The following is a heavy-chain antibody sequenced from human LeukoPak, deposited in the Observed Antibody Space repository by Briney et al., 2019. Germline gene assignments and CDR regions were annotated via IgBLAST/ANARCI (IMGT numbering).Heavy chain of an antibody. Sequence: PGGSLRLSCAASGFNFNNYAMSWVRQAPGKGLEWVSSISSSSSYIYYADSVKGRFTISRDNAKDSLYLQMNSLRAEDTAVYYCAYYFDSWGQGTLVTVSS. V-gene: IGHV3-21*01. CDR3: AYYFDS. CDR2: ISSSSSYI. CDR1: GFNFNNYA. J-gene: IGHJ4*02.